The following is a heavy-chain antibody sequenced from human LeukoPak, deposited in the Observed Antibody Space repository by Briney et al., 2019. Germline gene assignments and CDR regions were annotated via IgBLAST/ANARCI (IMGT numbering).Heavy chain of an antibody. Sequence: SETLSLTCAVYGGSFSGYYWSWIRQPPGKGLEWIGEINHSGSTNYNPSLKSRVTISVDTSKNQFSLKLSSVTAADTAVYYCARRLYYYDSSGYPYYYYYYMDVWGKGTTATISS. D-gene: IGHD3-22*01. J-gene: IGHJ6*03. CDR1: GGSFSGYY. CDR2: INHSGST. CDR3: ARRLYYYDSSGYPYYYYYYMDV. V-gene: IGHV4-34*01.